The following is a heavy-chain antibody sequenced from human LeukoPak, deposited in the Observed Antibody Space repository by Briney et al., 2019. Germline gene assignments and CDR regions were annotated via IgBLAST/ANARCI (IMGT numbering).Heavy chain of an antibody. CDR3: ASQWELHQHDY. V-gene: IGHV4-39*01. CDR2: IYYSGST. D-gene: IGHD1-26*01. Sequence: SETLSLTCTVSGGSISSSSYYWGWIRQPPGKGLEWIGSIYYSGSTYYNPSLKSRVTISVDASKNQFSLKLSSVTAADTAVYYCASQWELHQHDYWGQGTLVTVSS. CDR1: GGSISSSSYY. J-gene: IGHJ4*02.